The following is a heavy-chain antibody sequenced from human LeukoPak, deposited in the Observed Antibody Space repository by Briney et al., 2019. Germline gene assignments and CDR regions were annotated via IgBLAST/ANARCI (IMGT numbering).Heavy chain of an antibody. Sequence: GASVKVSCKASGYTFTSYGISWVRQAPGQGLEWMGWISAYNGNTNYAQKLQGRVTMTTDTSTSTAYMELRSLRSEDTAVYYCARGDSSSWTEYYFDYWGQGTLVTVSS. V-gene: IGHV1-18*01. CDR3: ARGDSSSWTEYYFDY. CDR2: ISAYNGNT. CDR1: GYTFTSYG. D-gene: IGHD6-13*01. J-gene: IGHJ4*02.